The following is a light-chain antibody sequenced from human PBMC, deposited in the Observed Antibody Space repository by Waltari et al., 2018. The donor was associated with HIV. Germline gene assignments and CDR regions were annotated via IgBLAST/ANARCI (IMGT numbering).Light chain of an antibody. V-gene: IGKV3-15*01. Sequence: DIVLTQSPATLSVSPGVRATLSCRASQSVGLNLAWYQQRPGQPPKLLVYGASTRTSDTSTRFSARGSWTEFTLTITSIRPEDFATYFCQQYDVWPLTFGGGT. CDR1: QSVGLN. CDR3: QQYDVWPLT. J-gene: IGKJ4*01. CDR2: GAS.